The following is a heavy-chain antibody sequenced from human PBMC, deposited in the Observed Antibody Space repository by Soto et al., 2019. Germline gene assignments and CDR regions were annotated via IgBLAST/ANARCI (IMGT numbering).Heavy chain of an antibody. CDR2: INPSGGST. CDR3: ARAADSSGYYLDGAFDF. J-gene: IGHJ3*01. D-gene: IGHD3-22*01. Sequence: ASVKVSCKASGYTFTSYYMHWVRQAPGQGLEWMGIINPSGGSTSYAQKFQGRVTMTRDTSTSTVYMELSSLRSEDTAVYFCARAADSSGYYLDGAFDFWGQGTMVTVSS. CDR1: GYTFTSYY. V-gene: IGHV1-46*01.